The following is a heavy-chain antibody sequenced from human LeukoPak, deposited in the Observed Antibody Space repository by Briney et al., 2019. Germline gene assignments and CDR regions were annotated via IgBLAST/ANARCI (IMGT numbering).Heavy chain of an antibody. D-gene: IGHD1-26*01. CDR2: IYSGGST. Sequence: GGSLRLSCAASGFTFSYYSMSWVRQAPGKGLEWVSVIYSGGSTYYADSVKGRFTISRDNSKNTLYLQMNSLRAEDTAVYYCARALGGIDDYWGQGTLVTVSS. CDR1: GFTFSYYS. J-gene: IGHJ4*02. CDR3: ARALGGIDDY. V-gene: IGHV3-53*01.